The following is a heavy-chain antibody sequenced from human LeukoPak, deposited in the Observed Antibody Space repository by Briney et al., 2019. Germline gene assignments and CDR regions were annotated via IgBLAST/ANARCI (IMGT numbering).Heavy chain of an antibody. J-gene: IGHJ6*03. V-gene: IGHV1-18*01. CDR2: ISAYNGNT. Sequence: ASVKVSCKASGGTFSSYAISWVRQAPGQGLEWMGWISAYNGNTNYAQKLQGRVTMTTDTSTSTAYMELRSLRSDDTAVYYCARRLGSSWYYSPGYYYYYMDVWGKGTTVTISS. D-gene: IGHD6-13*01. CDR1: GGTFSSYA. CDR3: ARRLGSSWYYSPGYYYYYMDV.